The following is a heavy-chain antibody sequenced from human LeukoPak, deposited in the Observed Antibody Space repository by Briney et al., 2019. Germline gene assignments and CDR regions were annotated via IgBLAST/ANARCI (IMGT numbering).Heavy chain of an antibody. CDR2: IYYTGST. D-gene: IGHD2-2*01. CDR1: GGSLDSYY. J-gene: IGHJ4*02. V-gene: IGHV4-59*01. Sequence: PSETLSLTCTVSGGSLDSYYWSWIRQPPGKGLEWIGYIYYTGSTEYHPSLKRRVTISLDTSNNQFSLKLTSVTAADTGVYYCARVYQSAEYYFDYWGQGNLVSVSS. CDR3: ARVYQSAEYYFDY.